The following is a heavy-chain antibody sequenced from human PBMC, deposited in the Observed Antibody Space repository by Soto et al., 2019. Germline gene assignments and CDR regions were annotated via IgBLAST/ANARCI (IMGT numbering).Heavy chain of an antibody. CDR2: IYHSGST. CDR1: GVSISSSNW. Sequence: SETLSLTCAVSGVSISSSNWWSWVRQPPGKGLEWIGEIYHSGSTNYNPSLKSRVTISVDKSKNQFSLKLSSVTAADTAAYYCARVSGSYYYGMDVWGQGITVTVSS. D-gene: IGHD1-26*01. V-gene: IGHV4-4*02. J-gene: IGHJ6*02. CDR3: ARVSGSYYYGMDV.